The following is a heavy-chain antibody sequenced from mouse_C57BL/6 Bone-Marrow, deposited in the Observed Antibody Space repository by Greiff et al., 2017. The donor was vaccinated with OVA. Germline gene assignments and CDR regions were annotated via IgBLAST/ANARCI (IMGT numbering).Heavy chain of an antibody. CDR2: IWTGGGT. CDR3: ARKIRWLLPYAMDY. D-gene: IGHD2-3*01. V-gene: IGHV2-9-1*01. J-gene: IGHJ4*01. CDR1: GFSLTSYA. Sequence: VQLVESGPSLVAPSQSLSITCTVSGFSLTSYAISWVRQPPGKGLEWLGVIWTGGGTNYNSALKSRLSISKDNSKSQVFLKMNSLQTDDTARYYCARKIRWLLPYAMDYWGQGTSVTVSS.